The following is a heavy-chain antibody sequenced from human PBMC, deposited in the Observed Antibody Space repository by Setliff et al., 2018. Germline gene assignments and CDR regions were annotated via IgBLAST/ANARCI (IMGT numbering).Heavy chain of an antibody. CDR2: ISAYNGNT. V-gene: IGHV1-18*01. Sequence: GASVKVSCKASGYTFTSYGISWVRQAPGQGLEWMGWISAYNGNTNYAQKLQGRVTMTTDTSTSTAYMELRSLRSDDTAVYYCTRGRGPRVVVAVPLDFWGQGTLVTVSS. CDR3: TRGRGPRVVVAVPLDF. D-gene: IGHD2-15*01. J-gene: IGHJ4*02. CDR1: GYTFTSYG.